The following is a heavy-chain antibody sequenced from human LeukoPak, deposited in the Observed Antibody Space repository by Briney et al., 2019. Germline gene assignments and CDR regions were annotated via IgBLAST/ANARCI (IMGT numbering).Heavy chain of an antibody. CDR1: GGSIDSTNW. J-gene: IGHJ4*02. D-gene: IGHD3-16*02. V-gene: IGHV4-4*02. CDR2: IHHDGRI. CDR3: ARSHDHLWGNYPDY. Sequence: SGTLSLTCDVSGGSIDSTNWWNWVRQPPGKGLEWIGEIHHDGRINYNPSLKSRVTLSVDKSKNQFSLRLNSVTAADTAMYYCARSHDHLWGNYPDYWGRGTLVTVSS.